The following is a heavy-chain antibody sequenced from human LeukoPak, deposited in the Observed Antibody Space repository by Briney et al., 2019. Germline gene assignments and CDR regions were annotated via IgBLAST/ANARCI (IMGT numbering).Heavy chain of an antibody. J-gene: IGHJ4*02. V-gene: IGHV1-46*01. CDR2: INPSGGST. D-gene: IGHD6-19*01. Sequence: ASVKVSCKASGYTFTSYYMHWVRQAPGQGLEWMGIINPSGGSTSYAQKFQGRVTMTRDASTSTVYMELSSLRSEDTAVYYCARDNSSGWFDYWGQGTLVTVSS. CDR1: GYTFTSYY. CDR3: ARDNSSGWFDY.